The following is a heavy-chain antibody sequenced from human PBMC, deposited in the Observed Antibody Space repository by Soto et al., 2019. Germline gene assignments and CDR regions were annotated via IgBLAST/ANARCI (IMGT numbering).Heavy chain of an antibody. CDR3: ARDRNVLMVYAIGGCFDP. CDR1: GYTFTSYG. CDR2: ISAYNGNT. Sequence: ASVKVSCKASGYTFTSYGISWVRQAPGQGLEWMGWISAYNGNTNYAQKLQGRVTMTTDTSTSTAYMELRSLRSDDTAVYYCARDRNVLMVYAIGGCFDPWGQGTLVTVSS. V-gene: IGHV1-18*04. D-gene: IGHD2-8*01. J-gene: IGHJ5*02.